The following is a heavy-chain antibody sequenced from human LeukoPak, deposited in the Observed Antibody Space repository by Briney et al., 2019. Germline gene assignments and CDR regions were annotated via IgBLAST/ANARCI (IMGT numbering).Heavy chain of an antibody. CDR3: ASYSSGWFNYFDY. J-gene: IGHJ4*02. CDR1: GGSISSSSYS. D-gene: IGHD6-19*01. V-gene: IGHV4-39*01. CDR2: IYYSGST. Sequence: PSETLSLTCTVSGGSISSSSYSWGWIRQPPGKGLEWIGSIYYSGSTYYNPSLKSRVTISVDTSKNQFSLKLSSVTAADTAVYYCASYSSGWFNYFDYWGQGTLVTVSS.